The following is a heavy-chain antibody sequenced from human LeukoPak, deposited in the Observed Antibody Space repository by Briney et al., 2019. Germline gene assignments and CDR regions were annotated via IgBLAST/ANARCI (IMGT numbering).Heavy chain of an antibody. CDR2: ISAYNGNT. Sequence: ASVKVSCKASGYTFTSYGISWVRQAPGQGLEWMGWISAYNGNTNYAQKLQGRVTMTTDTSTGTAYMELRSLRSDDTAVYYCARGFRAYDFWSGYYSDYWGQGTLVTVSS. J-gene: IGHJ4*02. CDR1: GYTFTSYG. V-gene: IGHV1-18*01. D-gene: IGHD3-3*01. CDR3: ARGFRAYDFWSGYYSDY.